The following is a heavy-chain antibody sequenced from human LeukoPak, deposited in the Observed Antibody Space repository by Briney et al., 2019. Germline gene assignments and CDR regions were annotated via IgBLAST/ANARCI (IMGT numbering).Heavy chain of an antibody. V-gene: IGHV5-51*01. J-gene: IGHJ4*02. CDR2: IYPSDSDT. Sequence: GESLHISSQASGYSFTSYWIGWVRPMTGKGLEWMGIIYPSDSDTRYSPSIQGQVTISADKSISTAYPQWSSLKASDTAMYYCARSTDFWSGYPHYFDYWGQGTLVTVSS. D-gene: IGHD3-3*01. CDR1: GYSFTSYW. CDR3: ARSTDFWSGYPHYFDY.